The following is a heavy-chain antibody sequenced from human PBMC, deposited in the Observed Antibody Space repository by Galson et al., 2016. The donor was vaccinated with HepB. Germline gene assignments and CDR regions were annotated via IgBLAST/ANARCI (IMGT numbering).Heavy chain of an antibody. Sequence: SLRLSCAASGLTFANYAMTWVRQAPGKGLEWVSGIGSGGGDSTYYAESVKGRFTISRDNSENTLYLQMNSLRADDTALYYCAKAPTLGVVSYYYHGVDVWGQGTPVTVSS. CDR3: AKAPTLGVVSYYYHGVDV. J-gene: IGHJ6*02. CDR1: GLTFANYA. CDR2: IGSGGGDST. D-gene: IGHD3-3*01. V-gene: IGHV3-23*01.